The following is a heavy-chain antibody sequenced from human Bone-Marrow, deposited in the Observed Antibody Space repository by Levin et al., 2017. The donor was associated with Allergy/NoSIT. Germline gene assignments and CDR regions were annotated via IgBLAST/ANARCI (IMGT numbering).Heavy chain of an antibody. CDR2: RGEEGKKK. J-gene: IGHJ3*02. D-gene: IGHD6-13*01. CDR1: GFTFSSYG. V-gene: IGHV3-33*01. CDR3: ARDIRPYLSSWYPGALDI. Sequence: RLSCAASGFTFSSYGMHWVRQAPGKGGEGEGGRGEEGKKKEDADSVPFRFPISRDNSRDKSKNTLYLQMNSLRAEDTAVYYCARDIRPYLSSWYPGALDIWVQGTMVTVSS.